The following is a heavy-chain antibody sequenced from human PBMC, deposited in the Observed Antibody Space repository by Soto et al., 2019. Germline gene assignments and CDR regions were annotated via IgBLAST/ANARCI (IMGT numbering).Heavy chain of an antibody. D-gene: IGHD3-22*01. CDR3: AREGHYYDSSGYYPPADY. Sequence: EVQLVESGGGLVQPGGSLRLSCAASGFTLSSYSMNWVRQAPGKGLEWVSSISSSSSYIYYADSVKGRFTISRDNAKNSLYLQMNSLRAEDTAVYYCAREGHYYDSSGYYPPADYWGQGTLVTVSS. J-gene: IGHJ4*02. CDR2: ISSSSSYI. V-gene: IGHV3-21*01. CDR1: GFTLSSYS.